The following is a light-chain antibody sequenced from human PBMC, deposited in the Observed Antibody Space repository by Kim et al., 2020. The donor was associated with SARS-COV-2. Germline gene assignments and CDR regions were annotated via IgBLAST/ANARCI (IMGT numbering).Light chain of an antibody. CDR2: QDS. V-gene: IGLV3-1*01. CDR1: KLGDKY. J-gene: IGLJ1*01. CDR3: QAWDSSTHV. Sequence: SYELTQPPSVSVSPGQTASITCSGDKLGDKYACWYQQKPGQSPVLVIYQDSKRPSGIPERFSGSNSGNTATLTISGTQAMDEADYCCQAWDSSTHVFGTGTKVTVL.